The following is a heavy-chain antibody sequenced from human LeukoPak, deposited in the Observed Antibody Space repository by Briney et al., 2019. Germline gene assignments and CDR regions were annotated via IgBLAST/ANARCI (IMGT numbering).Heavy chain of an antibody. CDR1: GYTFTSYG. Sequence: ASVKVSCKASGYTFTSYGISWVRQAPGQGLEWMGWISAYNGNTNYAQKLRGRVTMTTDTSTSTAYMELRSLRSDDTAVYYCARVGCSSTSCYGDHDYWGQGTLVTVSS. CDR2: ISAYNGNT. D-gene: IGHD2-2*01. V-gene: IGHV1-18*01. CDR3: ARVGCSSTSCYGDHDY. J-gene: IGHJ4*02.